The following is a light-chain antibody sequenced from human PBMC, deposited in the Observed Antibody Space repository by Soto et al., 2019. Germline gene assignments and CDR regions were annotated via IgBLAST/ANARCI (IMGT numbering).Light chain of an antibody. CDR3: QQSYSTPQT. CDR2: AAS. Sequence: DIQMTQSPSSLSASVGDRVTITCRAGQSISSYLNWYQQKPGKAPKLLIYAASSLQGGVPSRFSGSGSGTDFTLTISSLQPEDFATYYCQQSYSTPQTFGQGTKVEIK. J-gene: IGKJ1*01. V-gene: IGKV1-39*01. CDR1: QSISSY.